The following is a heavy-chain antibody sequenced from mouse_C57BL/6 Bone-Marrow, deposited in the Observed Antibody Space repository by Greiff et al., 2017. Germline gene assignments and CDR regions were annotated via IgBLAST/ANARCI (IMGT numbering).Heavy chain of an antibody. CDR1: GYTFTSYW. CDR3: ARWGLYGKKVPFGY. Sequence: QVQLQQPGAELVKPGASVKLSCKASGYTFTSYWMHWVKQRPGRGLEWIGRIDPTSGGTKYNEKFKSKATLTVDKPSSTAYMQLSSLTSEDSAVSYCARWGLYGKKVPFGYWGQGTTLTVSS. D-gene: IGHD2-1*01. CDR2: IDPTSGGT. J-gene: IGHJ2*01. V-gene: IGHV1-72*01.